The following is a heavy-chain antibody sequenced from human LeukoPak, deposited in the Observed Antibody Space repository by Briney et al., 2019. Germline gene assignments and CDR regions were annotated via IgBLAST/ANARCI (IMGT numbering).Heavy chain of an antibody. CDR2: ISAYNGNT. CDR3: ATVSEMIKYSSSWYGNFQH. CDR1: GYNFNNYG. J-gene: IGHJ1*01. D-gene: IGHD6-13*01. Sequence: ASVKVSCKASGYNFNNYGISWVRQAPGQGLEWMGWISAYNGNTNYAQKLQGRVTMTTDTSTSTAYMELRSLRSDDTAVYYCATVSEMIKYSSSWYGNFQHWGQGTLVTVSS. V-gene: IGHV1-18*01.